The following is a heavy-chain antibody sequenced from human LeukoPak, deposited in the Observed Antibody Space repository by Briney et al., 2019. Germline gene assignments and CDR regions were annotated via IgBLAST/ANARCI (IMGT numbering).Heavy chain of an antibody. CDR3: ASMYGGNSYFDY. Sequence: ASVKVSCTASGYTFTSYYMHWVRQAPGQGLEWMGIINPSGGSTSYAQKFQGRVTMTRDTSTSTVYMELSSLRSEDTAVYYCASMYGGNSYFDYWGQGTLVTVSS. CDR2: INPSGGST. V-gene: IGHV1-46*01. J-gene: IGHJ4*02. CDR1: GYTFTSYY. D-gene: IGHD4-23*01.